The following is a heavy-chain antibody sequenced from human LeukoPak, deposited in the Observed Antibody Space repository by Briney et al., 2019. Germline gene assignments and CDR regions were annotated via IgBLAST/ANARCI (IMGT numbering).Heavy chain of an antibody. Sequence: SETLSLTCTVSSGSISSSSYYWGWIRQPPGKGLEWIGSIYYSGSTYYNPSLKSRVTISVDTSKNQFSLKLSSVTAADTAVYYCARHFGSYHSSGWYPFDYWGQGTLVTVSS. CDR2: IYYSGST. D-gene: IGHD6-19*01. CDR1: SGSISSSSYY. J-gene: IGHJ4*02. V-gene: IGHV4-39*01. CDR3: ARHFGSYHSSGWYPFDY.